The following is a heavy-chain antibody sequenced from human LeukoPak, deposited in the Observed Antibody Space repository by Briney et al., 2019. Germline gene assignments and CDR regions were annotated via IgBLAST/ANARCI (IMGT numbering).Heavy chain of an antibody. D-gene: IGHD2-2*01. V-gene: IGHV1-8*01. J-gene: IGHJ3*02. CDR2: MNPNRGDT. CDR3: ARDEYQLLSDAFDI. Sequence: ASVKVSCKASGYTFTSYDIHWVRQATGQGLEWMGRMNPNRGDTDYAQKFQGRVTMTRDTSISTAYMELSRLRSDDTAVYYCARDEYQLLSDAFDIWGQGTMVTVSS. CDR1: GYTFTSYD.